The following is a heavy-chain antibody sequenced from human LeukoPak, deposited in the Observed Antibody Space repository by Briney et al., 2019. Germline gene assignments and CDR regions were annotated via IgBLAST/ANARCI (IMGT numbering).Heavy chain of an antibody. V-gene: IGHV4-39*01. CDR1: GDSVSSGSYY. J-gene: IGHJ6*03. CDR2: IYYSGDT. Sequence: PSETLSLTCTVSGDSVSSGSYYWGWIRQPPGEGLEWIGSIYYSGDTYYNPSLESRVTISVDTSKNQFSLKLSPVTAADTAVYYCARVLWFGESKKGYSYYMDVWGKGTTVTVSS. D-gene: IGHD3-10*01. CDR3: ARVLWFGESKKGYSYYMDV.